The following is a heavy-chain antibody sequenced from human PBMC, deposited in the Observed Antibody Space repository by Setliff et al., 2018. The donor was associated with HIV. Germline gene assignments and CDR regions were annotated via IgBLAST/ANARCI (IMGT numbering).Heavy chain of an antibody. CDR1: GFTFSTFA. J-gene: IGHJ4*02. CDR3: ARDFTELASFDY. Sequence: GSLRLSCVASGFTFSTFAMHWVRQAPGKGPEWVSVITYDGSRTYYADSVKGRFTISRDTSKNTLFLQMNSLRAEDTAIYFCARDFTELASFDYWGQGTLVTVSS. CDR2: ITYDGSRT. V-gene: IGHV3-30*07. D-gene: IGHD1-1*01.